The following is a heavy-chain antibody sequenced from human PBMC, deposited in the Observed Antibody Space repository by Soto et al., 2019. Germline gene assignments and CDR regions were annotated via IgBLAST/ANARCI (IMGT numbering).Heavy chain of an antibody. Sequence: LSLTCTVSGGSISSGDYYWSWIRQPPGKGLEWIGYIYYSGSTYYNPSLKSRVTISVDTSKNQFSLKLSSVTAADTAVYYCARDDWRIAAVDYWGQGTLVTVSS. V-gene: IGHV4-30-4*01. CDR2: IYYSGST. J-gene: IGHJ4*02. CDR1: GGSISSGDYY. CDR3: ARDDWRIAAVDY. D-gene: IGHD6-25*01.